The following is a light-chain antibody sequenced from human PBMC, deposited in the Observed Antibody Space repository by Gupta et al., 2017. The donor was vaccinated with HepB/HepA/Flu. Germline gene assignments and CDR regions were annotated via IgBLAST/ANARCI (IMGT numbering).Light chain of an antibody. CDR2: GAS. V-gene: IGKV3-7*01. CDR1: QSVSSSY. CDR3: QQDDNLEGT. Sequence: PGERVTLSCRASQSVSSSYLTWYQQKPGQAPRLLIYGASTRATSIPARFSGSGSGTDFTLTISSLQPEDFAVYYCQQDDNLEGTFGQGTRMEIK. J-gene: IGKJ5*01.